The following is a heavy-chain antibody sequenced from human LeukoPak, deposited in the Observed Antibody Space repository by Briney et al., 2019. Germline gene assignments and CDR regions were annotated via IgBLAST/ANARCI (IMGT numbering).Heavy chain of an antibody. J-gene: IGHJ4*02. V-gene: IGHV3-74*01. CDR2: TNSDGTIT. CDR1: GFTFTSYW. D-gene: IGHD2-15*01. CDR3: PTHFAYCNSGSCSYFDY. Sequence: GGSLRLSCAASGFTFTSYWMHWVRQAAGKGLVWLSRTNSDGTITSYADSLEGRFTISRDNAKNTVYLQMNSLRAEDTAVYHCPTHFAYCNSGSCSYFDYWGQGTLVTVSS.